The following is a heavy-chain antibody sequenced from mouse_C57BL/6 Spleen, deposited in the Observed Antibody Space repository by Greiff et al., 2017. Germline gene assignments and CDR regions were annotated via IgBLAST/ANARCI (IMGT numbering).Heavy chain of an antibody. CDR3: ARDDTGYFDY. J-gene: IGHJ2*01. V-gene: IGHV5-16*01. Sequence: EVQLVESEGGLVQPGSSMKLSCTASGFTFSDYYMAWVRQVPEKGLEWVANINYDGSSTYYLDSLKSRFIISRDNAKNILYLQMSSLKSEDTATYYCARDDTGYFDYWGQGTTLTVSS. CDR1: GFTFSDYY. CDR2: INYDGSST.